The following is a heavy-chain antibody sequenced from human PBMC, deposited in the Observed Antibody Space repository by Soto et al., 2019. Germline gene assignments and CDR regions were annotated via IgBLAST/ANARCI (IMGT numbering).Heavy chain of an antibody. Sequence: SETLSLTCTVSGGSISSGGYYWSWIRQHPGKGLEWIGYIYYSGSTYYNQSLKSRVTISVDTSKNQFSLKLSSVTAADTAVYYCARDNGYSYGYTLDHWGQGTLVTVSS. J-gene: IGHJ4*02. V-gene: IGHV4-31*03. CDR2: IYYSGST. CDR3: ARDNGYSYGYTLDH. D-gene: IGHD5-18*01. CDR1: GGSISSGGYY.